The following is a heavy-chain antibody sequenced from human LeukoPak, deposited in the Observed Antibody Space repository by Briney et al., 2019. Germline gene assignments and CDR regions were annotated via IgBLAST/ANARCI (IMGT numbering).Heavy chain of an antibody. Sequence: ASVTVSCKASGYTFTTYAMHWLRQAPGQRLEWMGWINTGNDNTKYPQEFQGRVTITRDTSASTAYMELSSLRSEDMAVYYCARGYQGAFDYWGQGTLVTVSS. CDR1: GYTFTTYA. CDR3: ARGYQGAFDY. CDR2: INTGNDNT. D-gene: IGHD2-15*01. J-gene: IGHJ4*02. V-gene: IGHV1-3*03.